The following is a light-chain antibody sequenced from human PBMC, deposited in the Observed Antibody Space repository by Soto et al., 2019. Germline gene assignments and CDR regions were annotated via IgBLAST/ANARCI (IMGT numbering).Light chain of an antibody. Sequence: QSVLTQPPSVSGAPGQRVTISCTGSSSNIGAGYDVHWYQQLPGTAPKLLIYGNSNRPSGVPDRFSGSKAGYSASLAITGLQAEDEADYYCQSYDSSLSVVFGGGTKLTVL. CDR1: SSNIGAGYD. CDR2: GNS. CDR3: QSYDSSLSVV. V-gene: IGLV1-40*01. J-gene: IGLJ2*01.